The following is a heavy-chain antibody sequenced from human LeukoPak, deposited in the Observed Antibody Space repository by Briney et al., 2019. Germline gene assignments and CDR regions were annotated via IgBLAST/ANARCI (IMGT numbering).Heavy chain of an antibody. V-gene: IGHV3-7*01. CDR1: GFTFSSYW. D-gene: IGHD3-22*01. J-gene: IGHJ4*02. CDR3: ARQRGGVYYDSSGYSVDY. CDR2: IKQDGSEK. Sequence: RGSLRLSCAASGFTFSSYWMSWVRQAPGKGLEWVANIKQDGSEKYYVDSVKGRFTISRDNAKNSLYLQMNSLRAEDTAVYYCARQRGGVYYDSSGYSVDYWGQGTLVTVSS.